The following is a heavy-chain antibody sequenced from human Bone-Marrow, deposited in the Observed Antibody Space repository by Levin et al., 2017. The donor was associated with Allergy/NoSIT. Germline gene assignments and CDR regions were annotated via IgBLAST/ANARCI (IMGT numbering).Heavy chain of an antibody. V-gene: IGHV4-34*01. CDR2: INHSGST. CDR1: GGSFSGYY. CDR3: ARVGPSGGGDCYPFGWFDP. J-gene: IGHJ5*02. Sequence: SETLSLTCAVYGGSFSGYYWSWIRQPPGKGLEWIGEINHSGSTNYNPSLKSRVTISVDTSKNQFSLKLSSVTAADTAVYYCARVGPSGGGDCYPFGWFDPWGQGTLVTVSS. D-gene: IGHD2-21*02.